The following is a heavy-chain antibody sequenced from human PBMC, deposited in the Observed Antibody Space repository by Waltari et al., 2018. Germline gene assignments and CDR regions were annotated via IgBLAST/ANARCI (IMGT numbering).Heavy chain of an antibody. Sequence: QVQLVQSGAEVKKPGSSVKVSCKASGGTFSSYAISWVRPAPGQGLEWMGGIIPIFGTANYAQKFQGRVTITADESTSTAYMELSSLRSEDTAVYYWAREGGFGELLAHFDYWGQGTLVTVSS. CDR1: GGTFSSYA. CDR3: AREGGFGELLAHFDY. D-gene: IGHD3-10*01. V-gene: IGHV1-69*12. CDR2: IIPIFGTA. J-gene: IGHJ4*02.